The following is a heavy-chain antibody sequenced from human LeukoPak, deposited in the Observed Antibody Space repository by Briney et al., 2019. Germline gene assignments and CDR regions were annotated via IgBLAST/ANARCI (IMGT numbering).Heavy chain of an antibody. CDR2: LYHSGST. CDR3: AGSRYSYGYLGY. CDR1: GYSISNAYY. J-gene: IGHJ4*02. D-gene: IGHD5-18*01. Sequence: PSETLSLTCTVSGYSISNAYYWGWIRPPPGKGLEWIGSLYHSGSTYYKPSLKSRVTTSVDTSKNRFSLKLTSVTAADTAVYYCAGSRYSYGYLGYWGQGTLVTVSS. V-gene: IGHV4-38-2*02.